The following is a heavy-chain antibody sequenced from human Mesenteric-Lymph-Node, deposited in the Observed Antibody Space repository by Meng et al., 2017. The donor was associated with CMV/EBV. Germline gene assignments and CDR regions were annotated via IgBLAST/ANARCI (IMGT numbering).Heavy chain of an antibody. CDR1: AFTFSNYV. V-gene: IGHV3-23*03. CDR3: ATSVVAATSTTCLFDY. Sequence: GGSLRLSCAASAFTFSNYVMSWVRQAPGKGLEWVSLIYSDGSNTNYADSVKGRFTISRDNSKNTLYLQMNSLRAEDTAVYYCATSVVAATSTTCLFDYWGQGTLVTVSS. D-gene: IGHD2-15*01. CDR2: IYSDGSNT. J-gene: IGHJ4*02.